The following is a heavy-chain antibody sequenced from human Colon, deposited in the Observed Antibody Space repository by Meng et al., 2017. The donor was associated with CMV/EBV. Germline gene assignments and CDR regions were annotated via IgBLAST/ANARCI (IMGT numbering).Heavy chain of an antibody. CDR2: VFYIGNT. J-gene: IGHJ4*02. CDR3: ARDVVYPYYFDS. CDR1: GGSINSYY. V-gene: IGHV4-59*01. Sequence: GSLRLSCSVSGGSINSYYWSWIRQPPGKGLEWIGHVFYIGNTNYNPSLKSRVSMSIDTSKNQFSLRLSSVTAADTALYYCARDVVYPYYFDSWGQGIPVTVSS. D-gene: IGHD1-14*01.